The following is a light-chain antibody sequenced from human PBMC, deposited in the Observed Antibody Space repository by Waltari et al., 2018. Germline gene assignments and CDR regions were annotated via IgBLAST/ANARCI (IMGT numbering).Light chain of an antibody. CDR3: QSYDSSLSGSGV. V-gene: IGLV1-40*01. J-gene: IGLJ3*02. Sequence: QSVLTQPPSVSGAPGQRVTISCTGTSSNIGAGYDVHWYQQLPGTAPQFLIYANSNRPAGVPERLSGCKSGTSASLAITGRQAEDEADYYCQSYDSSLSGSGVFGGGTKLTVL. CDR1: SSNIGAGYD. CDR2: ANS.